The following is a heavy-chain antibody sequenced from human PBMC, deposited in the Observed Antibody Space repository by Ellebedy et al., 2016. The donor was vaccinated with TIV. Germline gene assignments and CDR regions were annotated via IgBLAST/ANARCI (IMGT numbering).Heavy chain of an antibody. CDR1: GFTFINNA. J-gene: IGHJ4*02. V-gene: IGHV3-23*01. D-gene: IGHD2-2*01. CDR2: ISDSGGST. Sequence: GESLKISCAASGFTFINNAMSWVRQAPGKGLEWVSGISDSGGSTYYADSVKGRFTVSRDNSKNTLYLQMNSLRAEDTAVYYCAKQRGSSAGSFDHWGQGTLVTVSS. CDR3: AKQRGSSAGSFDH.